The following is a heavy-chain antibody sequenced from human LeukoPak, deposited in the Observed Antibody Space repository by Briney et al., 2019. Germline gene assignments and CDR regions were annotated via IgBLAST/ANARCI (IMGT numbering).Heavy chain of an antibody. J-gene: IGHJ4*02. CDR3: ARAAIRVDFFDS. CDR2: ISSSATYI. CDR1: GFLFGGHA. V-gene: IGHV3-21*06. Sequence: GGSLRLSCAASGFLFGGHAMMWVRQAPGKGLECVSSISSSATYINYADSVKGRFTISRDNVKNSLFLDMTSLRVEYAAVYYCARAAIRVDFFDSWGQGTLVTVSS. D-gene: IGHD2-2*01.